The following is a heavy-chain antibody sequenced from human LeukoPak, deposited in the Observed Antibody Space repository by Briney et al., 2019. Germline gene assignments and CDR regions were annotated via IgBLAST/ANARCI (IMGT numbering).Heavy chain of an antibody. Sequence: PGGSLRLSCAASGFTVSSNYMSWVRQAPGKGLEWVAYISSSSSTLYYGDSVKGRFSVSRDNAKKSLYLQMNSLRAEDTAVYYCARDLKITNFGVAVDYWGQGTLVTVSS. D-gene: IGHD3-3*01. V-gene: IGHV3-48*01. CDR1: GFTVSSNY. J-gene: IGHJ4*02. CDR2: ISSSSSTL. CDR3: ARDLKITNFGVAVDY.